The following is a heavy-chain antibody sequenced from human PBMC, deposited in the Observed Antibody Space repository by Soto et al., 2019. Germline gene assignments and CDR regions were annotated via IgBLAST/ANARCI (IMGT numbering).Heavy chain of an antibody. V-gene: IGHV4-39*07. CDR1: GGSISSSSYY. CDR2: IYYSGST. J-gene: IGHJ3*02. Sequence: SETLSLTCTVSGGSISSSSYYWGWIRQPPGKGLEWIGYIYYSGSTNYNPSLKSRVTISVDTSKNQFSLKLSSVTAADTAVYYCARDRRWNFSRRAFDIWGQGTMVTVSS. D-gene: IGHD1-7*01. CDR3: ARDRRWNFSRRAFDI.